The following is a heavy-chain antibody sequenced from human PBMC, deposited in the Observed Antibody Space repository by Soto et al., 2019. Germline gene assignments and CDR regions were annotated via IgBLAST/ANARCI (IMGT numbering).Heavy chain of an antibody. CDR1: GYPFNDNH. D-gene: IGHD4-4*01. Sequence: QVQLVQSGAELRKPWASVKVSCKASGYPFNDNHIHWVRQAPGQGLERMGWLNTYSGATTYGAIYKGRINLTRDTSLSTSYMELIGLRSDDTAVYYCATAKRGTVSLLSAWGQGTLVTVSS. CDR3: ATAKRGTVSLLSA. J-gene: IGHJ5*01. CDR2: LNTYSGAT. V-gene: IGHV1-2*02.